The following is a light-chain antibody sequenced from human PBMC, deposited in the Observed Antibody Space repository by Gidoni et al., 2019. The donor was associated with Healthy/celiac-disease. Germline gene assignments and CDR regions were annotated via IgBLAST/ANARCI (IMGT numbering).Light chain of an antibody. J-gene: IGKJ2*01. V-gene: IGKV3-20*01. CDR1: QSVSSSY. CDR2: GAS. CDR3: QQYGSSPHT. Sequence: IVLTQSPGPLSLSPGERATLACRASQSVSSSYLAWYQQKPGQAPRLLIDGASSRATGIPDRFSGSGSGTDFTLTISRLEPEDFAVYYCQQYGSSPHTFGQGTKLEIK.